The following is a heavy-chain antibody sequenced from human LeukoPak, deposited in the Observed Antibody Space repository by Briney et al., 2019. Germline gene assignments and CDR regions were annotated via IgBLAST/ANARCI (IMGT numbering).Heavy chain of an antibody. CDR1: GGTCSSYA. CDR2: IIPIFGTA. V-gene: IGHV1-69*05. D-gene: IGHD2-2*01. J-gene: IGHJ3*02. CDR3: AGIGYCSSTSCYENAFDI. Sequence: GASVKVSCKASGGTCSSYAISWVRQAPGQGLEWMGGIIPIFGTANYAQKFQGRVTITTDESTSTAYMELSSLRSEDTAVYYCAGIGYCSSTSCYENAFDIWGQGTMVTVSS.